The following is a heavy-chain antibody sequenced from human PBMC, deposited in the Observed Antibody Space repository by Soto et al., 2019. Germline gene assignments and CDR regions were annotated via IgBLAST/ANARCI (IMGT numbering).Heavy chain of an antibody. CDR1: GYSISSGYH. D-gene: IGHD2-2*03. J-gene: IGHJ4*02. Sequence: SETLSLTCAVSGYSISSGYHWGWIRQAPGKGLEWIGYIYYSGSTLYNPSLKRRVTISADTAKNQFSLRLTSLTAADTAVYYCASGWMAAFDNWGQGTLVTVSS. CDR3: ASGWMAAFDN. CDR2: IYYSGST. V-gene: IGHV4-28*01.